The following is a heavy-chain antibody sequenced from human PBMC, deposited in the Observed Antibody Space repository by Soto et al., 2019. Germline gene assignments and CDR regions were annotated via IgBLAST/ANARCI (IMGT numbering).Heavy chain of an antibody. CDR2: IYQTGRT. J-gene: IGHJ6*02. Sequence: QLQLQESGSGLVQPSQTLSLTCTASGGSISTSGYSWTWIRQPPGGGLEWIGSIYQTGRTYVIPSLKSRVTMSLDKSKNQFCLNLTSVTAADTALYYCAREMTIFGVAPGGGVDVWGQGTTVTVSS. CDR1: GGSISTSGYS. D-gene: IGHD3-3*01. CDR3: AREMTIFGVAPGGGVDV. V-gene: IGHV4-30-2*01.